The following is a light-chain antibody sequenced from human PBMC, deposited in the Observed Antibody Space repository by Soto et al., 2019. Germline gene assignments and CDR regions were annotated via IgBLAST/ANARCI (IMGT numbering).Light chain of an antibody. J-gene: IGKJ5*01. Sequence: EILLTQSPDILSLSPVEIATLSCRASKSVNSNYLAWFQQHPCQPPRLLIFGASSRAIGIPDRFSSSGTETDFTLSITRLEPEDFGVYYCQQYGRSPFNFGQGTRLEIK. CDR1: KSVNSNY. V-gene: IGKV3-20*01. CDR3: QQYGRSPFN. CDR2: GAS.